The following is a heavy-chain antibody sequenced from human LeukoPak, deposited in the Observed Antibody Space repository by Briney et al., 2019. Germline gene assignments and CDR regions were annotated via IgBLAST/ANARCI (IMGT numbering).Heavy chain of an antibody. Sequence: GGSLRLSCAASGFTFSKYAMTWVRQAPGKGLEWVGRIKSKGDGGTTDYAAPVKARFTVSRDDSESTLYLQMDSLKTEDTAVYYCTTHHSNQYYFDSSAYYYLPFDYWGRGTLVTVSS. V-gene: IGHV3-15*01. J-gene: IGHJ4*02. CDR3: TTHHSNQYYFDSSAYYYLPFDY. D-gene: IGHD3-22*01. CDR2: IKSKGDGGTT. CDR1: GFTFSKYA.